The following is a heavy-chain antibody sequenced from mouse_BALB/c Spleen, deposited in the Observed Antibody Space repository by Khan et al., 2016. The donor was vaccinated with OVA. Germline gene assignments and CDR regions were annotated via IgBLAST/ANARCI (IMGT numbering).Heavy chain of an antibody. V-gene: IGHV1-87*01. D-gene: IGHD1-1*01. CDR3: ARGEITTGYFDY. CDR2: VYPGDGNT. Sequence: QIQLVQSGTELARPGASVKLSCKASGYTFTSYWMQWVKQRPGQGLEWIGAVYPGDGNTRYTQKFKGKATLTADKSSSTAYIQLSSLASEDSAVYECARGEITTGYFDYWGQGTTLTVSS. CDR1: GYTFTSYW. J-gene: IGHJ2*01.